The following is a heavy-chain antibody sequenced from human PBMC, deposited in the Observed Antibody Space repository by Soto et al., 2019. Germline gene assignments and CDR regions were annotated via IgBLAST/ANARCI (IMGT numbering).Heavy chain of an antibody. J-gene: IGHJ4*02. D-gene: IGHD2-2*01. CDR3: VRVVVVPAAFWYYFDY. CDR1: GFTVSSNY. CDR2: IYSGGST. V-gene: IGHV3-66*01. Sequence: GGSLRLSCAASGFTVSSNYMSWVRQAPGKGLEWVSVIYSGGSTYYADSVKGRFTISRDNSKNTLYLQMNSLRAEDTAVYYCVRVVVVPAAFWYYFDYWGQGTLVTVSS.